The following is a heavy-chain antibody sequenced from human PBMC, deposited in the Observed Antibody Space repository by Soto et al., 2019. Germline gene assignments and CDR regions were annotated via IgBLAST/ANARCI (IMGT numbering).Heavy chain of an antibody. CDR2: IIPVFGTA. J-gene: IGHJ6*02. V-gene: IGHV1-69*12. CDR1: GGSLSNYG. CDR3: ARGDATKIVVTTYYAMDV. D-gene: IGHD3-9*01. Sequence: QVQLVQSGAEVKKPGSSVKVSCKASGGSLSNYGISWVRQAPGQGLEWMGGIIPVFGTANYAQKFQGRVTITADESTSIGYMGLTSLRSEDTAVYYCARGDATKIVVTTYYAMDVWGQGTTVTVSS.